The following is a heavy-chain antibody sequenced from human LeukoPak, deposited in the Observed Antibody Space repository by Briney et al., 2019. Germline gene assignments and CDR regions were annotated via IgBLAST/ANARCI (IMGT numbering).Heavy chain of an antibody. CDR2: IYHSGST. V-gene: IGHV4-30-4*08. CDR1: GGSISSGDYY. D-gene: IGHD3-10*01. Sequence: SETLSLTCTVSGGSISSGDYYWSWIRQPPGKGLEWIGYIYHSGSTYYNPSLKSRVTISVDRSKNQFSLKLSSVTAADTAVYYCASSDLRGNAFDIWGQGTMVTVSS. CDR3: ASSDLRGNAFDI. J-gene: IGHJ3*02.